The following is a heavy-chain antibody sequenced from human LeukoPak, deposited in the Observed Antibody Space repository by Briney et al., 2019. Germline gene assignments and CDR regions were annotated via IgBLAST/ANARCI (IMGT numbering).Heavy chain of an antibody. Sequence: TGGSLRLSCAASGFTFSSYAMSWVRQAPGKGLEWVAALSASGGSRYYAESVQGRFTLSRDNSKNTLFLQMNSLRVEDTAVYYCAKDGHDVVPAAPYFYYYMDVWGKGTTVTVSS. V-gene: IGHV3-23*01. J-gene: IGHJ6*03. CDR3: AKDGHDVVPAAPYFYYYMDV. CDR1: GFTFSSYA. CDR2: LSASGGSR. D-gene: IGHD2-2*01.